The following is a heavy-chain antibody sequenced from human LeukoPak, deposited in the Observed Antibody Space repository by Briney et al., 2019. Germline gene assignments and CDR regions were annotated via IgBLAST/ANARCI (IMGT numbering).Heavy chain of an antibody. Sequence: SVKVSCKASGGTFSSYAISWVRQAPGQGLEWMGGIIPIFGTANYAQKFQGRVTITADKSTSTAYMELSSLRSEDTAVYYCARGITMVRGVMYNWFDPWGQGTLVTVSS. CDR1: GGTFSSYA. CDR3: ARGITMVRGVMYNWFDP. J-gene: IGHJ5*02. V-gene: IGHV1-69*06. CDR2: IIPIFGTA. D-gene: IGHD3-10*01.